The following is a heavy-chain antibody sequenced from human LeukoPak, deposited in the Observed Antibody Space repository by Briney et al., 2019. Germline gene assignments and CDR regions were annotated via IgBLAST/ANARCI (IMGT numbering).Heavy chain of an antibody. CDR3: ARSKYNWNHKTFYYFDY. CDR2: FDPEDGET. Sequence: ASVKVSCKVSGYTPTELSMHWVRQAPGKGLEWMGGFDPEDGETIYAQKFQGRVTMTEDTSTDTAYMELSSLRSEDTAVYYCARSKYNWNHKTFYYFDYWGQGTLVTVSS. D-gene: IGHD1-1*01. J-gene: IGHJ4*02. V-gene: IGHV1-24*01. CDR1: GYTPTELS.